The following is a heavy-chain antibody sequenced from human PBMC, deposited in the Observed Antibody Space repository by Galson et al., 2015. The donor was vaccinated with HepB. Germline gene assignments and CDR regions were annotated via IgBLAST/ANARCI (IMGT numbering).Heavy chain of an antibody. CDR3: ARVKGIAAAGTIGRY. V-gene: IGHV3-30*04. D-gene: IGHD6-13*01. Sequence: SLRLSCAASGFTFSSYAMHWVRQAPGKGLEWVAVISYDGSNKYYADSVKGRFTISRDNSKNTLYLQMNSLRAEDTAVYYCARVKGIAAAGTIGRYWGQGTLVTVSS. CDR1: GFTFSSYA. J-gene: IGHJ4*02. CDR2: ISYDGSNK.